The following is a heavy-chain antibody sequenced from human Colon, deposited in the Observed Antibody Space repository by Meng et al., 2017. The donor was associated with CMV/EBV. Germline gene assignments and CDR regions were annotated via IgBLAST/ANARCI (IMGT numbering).Heavy chain of an antibody. CDR2: IKEEGSEK. D-gene: IGHD6-6*01. CDR1: GFTFNIYW. CDR3: ARDRLKLYSSSDNYPKYCIMDV. Sequence: SCVASGFTFNIYWMSWVRQAPGKGLEWVANIKEEGSEKDYVDSVKGRFTISRDNAKSSLYLQMNSLRGEDTGVYYCARDRLKLYSSSDNYPKYCIMDVWGQGTTVTVSS. J-gene: IGHJ6*02. V-gene: IGHV3-7*01.